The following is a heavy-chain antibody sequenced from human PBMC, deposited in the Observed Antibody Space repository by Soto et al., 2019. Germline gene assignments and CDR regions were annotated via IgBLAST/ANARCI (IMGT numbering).Heavy chain of an antibody. V-gene: IGHV1-69*13. J-gene: IGHJ4*02. CDR2: IIPIFGTA. D-gene: IGHD3-22*01. CDR3: ARASTWNYDSSGYYLDY. CDR1: GGTFSSYA. Sequence: SVKVSCKASGGTFSSYAISWVRQAPGQGLEWMGGIIPIFGTANYAQKFQGRVTITADESTSTAYMELSSLRSEDTAVYYCARASTWNYDSSGYYLDYWGQGNLVTVSS.